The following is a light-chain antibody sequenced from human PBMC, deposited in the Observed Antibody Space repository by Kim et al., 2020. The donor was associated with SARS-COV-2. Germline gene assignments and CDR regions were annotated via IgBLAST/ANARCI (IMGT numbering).Light chain of an antibody. J-gene: IGKJ1*01. V-gene: IGKV3-20*01. CDR3: QQSYGFPWT. CDR2: GAS. Sequence: IVLTQSPGTLSLSPGERATLSCRASQSVSSNYLAWYQQKPGQAPRLLIYGASSRATGIPDRFSGSGSGTDFTLTISSLQPEDLGTFYCQQSYGFPWTFGQGTKVDIK. CDR1: QSVSSNY.